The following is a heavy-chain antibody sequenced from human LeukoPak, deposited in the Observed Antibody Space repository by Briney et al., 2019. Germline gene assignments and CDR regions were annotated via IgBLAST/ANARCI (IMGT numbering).Heavy chain of an antibody. CDR3: ARQRGYSGYDFDY. J-gene: IGHJ4*02. V-gene: IGHV4-59*08. CDR1: GGSISSYY. D-gene: IGHD5-12*01. Sequence: SETLSLTCTVSGGSISSYYWSWVRQLPGKGLEWIGHIFYNGNTNYNPSLKSRLTISVDTSKNQFSLKLSSVTAADTAVYYCARQRGYSGYDFDYWGQGTLVTVSS. CDR2: IFYNGNT.